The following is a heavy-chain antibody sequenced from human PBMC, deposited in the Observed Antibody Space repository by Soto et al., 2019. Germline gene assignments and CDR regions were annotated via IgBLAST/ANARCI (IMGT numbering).Heavy chain of an antibody. D-gene: IGHD3-10*01. CDR3: AKGRGGSGSLTPRVDF. Sequence: EVQLLESGGGLVQPXGSLRLSCAASGFTFNNYAMTWVRQAPGKGLEWVSAISGGGDTTSYADSVKGRFTVSXXXXXXXXXXXXXXXXXXXTALYYCAKGRGGSGSLTPRVDFWGQGTLVTVSS. J-gene: IGHJ4*02. CDR1: GFTFNNYA. V-gene: IGHV3-23*01. CDR2: ISGGGDTT.